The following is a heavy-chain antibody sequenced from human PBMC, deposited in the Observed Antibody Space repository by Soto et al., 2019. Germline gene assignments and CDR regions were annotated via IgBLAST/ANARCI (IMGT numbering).Heavy chain of an antibody. D-gene: IGHD3-16*01. CDR1: EFTFSTYW. V-gene: IGHV3-7*01. CDR3: ARTKGAVAYDI. Sequence: EVQLVESGGGLVQPGGSLRLSCVASEFTFSTYWMSWVRQAPGKGLEWVANIKEDGSEEYYVDSVKGRFTISRDNAENSLYLQMNSLRAEDTAVYVCARTKGAVAYDIWGQGTMVTVSS. J-gene: IGHJ3*02. CDR2: IKEDGSEE.